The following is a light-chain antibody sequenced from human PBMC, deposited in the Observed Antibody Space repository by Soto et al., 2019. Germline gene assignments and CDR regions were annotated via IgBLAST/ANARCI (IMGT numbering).Light chain of an antibody. Sequence: QSVLTQPASVSGSPGQSITISCTGTSRDVGAYDYVSCYQQHPDKAPKLMIYEVSYRPSGVSNRFSGSKSVNTATLTISGLQAEDESDYYCSSYTTCITRVFGTGTKVTVL. CDR2: EVS. CDR3: SSYTTCITRV. J-gene: IGLJ1*01. CDR1: SRDVGAYDY. V-gene: IGLV2-14*03.